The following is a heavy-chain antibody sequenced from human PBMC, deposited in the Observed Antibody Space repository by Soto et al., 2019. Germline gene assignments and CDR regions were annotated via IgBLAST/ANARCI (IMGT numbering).Heavy chain of an antibody. J-gene: IGHJ4*02. CDR3: ARVPLRYSSSHNFDS. CDR2: IYNTETF. D-gene: IGHD6-19*01. CDR1: GVCVSSGSFY. Sequence: SETLSLTCSVSGVCVSSGSFYWSWIRQPPGKGLEWIGFIYNTETFNYNPSLKSRVTLSVDASKHQFSLKLSSVTAADTAVYYCARVPLRYSSSHNFDSWGQGALVTVSS. V-gene: IGHV4-61*01.